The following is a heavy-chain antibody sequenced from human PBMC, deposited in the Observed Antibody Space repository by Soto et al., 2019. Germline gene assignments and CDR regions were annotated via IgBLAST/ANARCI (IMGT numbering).Heavy chain of an antibody. V-gene: IGHV3-21*01. CDR2: ISSSSSYI. CDR3: AREMQQYYYGSGSYPDDAFDI. Sequence: GGSLRLSCAASGFTFSSYSMNWVRQAPGKGLEWVSSISSSSSYIYYADSVKGRFTISRDNAKNSLYLQMNSLRAEDTAVYYCAREMQQYYYGSGSYPDDAFDIWGQGTMVTVSS. CDR1: GFTFSSYS. D-gene: IGHD3-10*01. J-gene: IGHJ3*02.